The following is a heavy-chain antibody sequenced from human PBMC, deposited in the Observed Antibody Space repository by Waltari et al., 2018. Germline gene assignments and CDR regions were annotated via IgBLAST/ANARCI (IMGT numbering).Heavy chain of an antibody. Sequence: QVQLVQSGAEVKKPGASVKVSCKTSGYPLTSYYMHWVRQAPGQGLEWMGWINTRNGGTNYAQKYQGRVTMTRDTSISTAYMELSRLISNDTAVYYCARTYQSGSYSDYWGQGTPVTVSS. CDR1: GYPLTSYY. CDR3: ARTYQSGSYSDY. J-gene: IGHJ4*02. CDR2: INTRNGGT. D-gene: IGHD1-26*01. V-gene: IGHV1-2*02.